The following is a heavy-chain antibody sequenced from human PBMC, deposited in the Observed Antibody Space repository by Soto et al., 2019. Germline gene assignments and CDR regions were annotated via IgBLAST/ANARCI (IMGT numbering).Heavy chain of an antibody. CDR2: IGSRTSDI. J-gene: IGHJ3*02. CDR3: VRDYYDTSGYPNTFDM. Sequence: SLRLSCAASGFTLSRHTMNWVRQAPGKGLEWVSFIGSRTSDIYYADSVKGRFTISRDNAKNSLYLDLTRLRAEDTAVYFCVRDYYDTSGYPNTFDMWGQGTMVTVSS. CDR1: GFTLSRHT. V-gene: IGHV3-21*01. D-gene: IGHD3-22*01.